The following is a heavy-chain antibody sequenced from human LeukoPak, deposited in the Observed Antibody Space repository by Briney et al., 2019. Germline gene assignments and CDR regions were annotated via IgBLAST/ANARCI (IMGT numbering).Heavy chain of an antibody. D-gene: IGHD2-2*01. Sequence: GGSLRLSSAACGFTFSSYSMNSGRQAPGKGRGWGSSISSSSEDIYYTHSPKGRFSLSRDNAKNSLYLQMNSVRAEDTAVYYCARVSREYQLFNRFDPWGQGTLVTVSS. V-gene: IGHV3-21*01. CDR3: ARVSREYQLFNRFDP. CDR1: GFTFSSYS. J-gene: IGHJ5*02. CDR2: ISSSSEDI.